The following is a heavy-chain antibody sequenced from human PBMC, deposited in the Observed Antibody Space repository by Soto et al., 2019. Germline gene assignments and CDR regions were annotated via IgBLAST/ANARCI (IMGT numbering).Heavy chain of an antibody. J-gene: IGHJ3*02. CDR1: GFTFSSYS. D-gene: IGHD3-10*01. CDR3: AKTMVRGVADAFDI. CDR2: ISSSSSYI. Sequence: EVQLVESGGGLVKPGGSLRLSCAASGFTFSSYSMNWVRQAPGKGLEWVSSISSSSSYIYYADSVKGRLTISRDNAKNSLYLQMNSLRAEDTAVYYCAKTMVRGVADAFDIWGQGTMVTVSS. V-gene: IGHV3-21*01.